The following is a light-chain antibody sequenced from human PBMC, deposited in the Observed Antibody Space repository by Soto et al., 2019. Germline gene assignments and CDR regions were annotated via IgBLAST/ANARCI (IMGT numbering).Light chain of an antibody. CDR3: GTWDTTLYV. CDR1: SSNIGGNS. Sequence: QSVLTQPPSVSAAPGQRVTISCSGSSSNIGGNSVSWYQQLPGTAPKLLIYDDDKRPSGIPDRFSGSKSGTSATLGITGLQTGDEADYYCGTWDTTLYVFGTGTKVTVL. J-gene: IGLJ1*01. V-gene: IGLV1-51*01. CDR2: DDD.